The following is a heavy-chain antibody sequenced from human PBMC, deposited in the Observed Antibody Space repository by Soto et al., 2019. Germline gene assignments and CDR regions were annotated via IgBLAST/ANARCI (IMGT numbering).Heavy chain of an antibody. CDR2: IYYSGSA. CDR3: ARHFLGITGTTFFDY. CDR1: GGSISSGDYY. J-gene: IGHJ4*02. V-gene: IGHV4-39*01. Sequence: SETLSLTCTVSGGSISSGDYYWGWIRQPPGKGLEWIGSIYYSGSAYYHPSLKSRVTISVDTSKNQFSLKLSSVTAADTAVYYCARHFLGITGTTFFDYWGQGTLVTVSS. D-gene: IGHD1-7*01.